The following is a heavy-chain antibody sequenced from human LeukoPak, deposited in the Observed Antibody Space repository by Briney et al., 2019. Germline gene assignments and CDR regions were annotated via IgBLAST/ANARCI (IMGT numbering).Heavy chain of an antibody. CDR1: GFTFSTYS. D-gene: IGHD1-26*01. CDR3: AREGDSGSYLDF. V-gene: IGHV3-48*02. CDR2: IRRDSGTM. J-gene: IGHJ4*02. Sequence: TGGSLRLSCAASGFTFSTYSMNWVRQAPGRGLEWISYIRRDSGTMYYADSVKGRFTISRDNVRNPLYLQMNSLRDADTAVYYYAREGDSGSYLDFWGQGTLVTVSS.